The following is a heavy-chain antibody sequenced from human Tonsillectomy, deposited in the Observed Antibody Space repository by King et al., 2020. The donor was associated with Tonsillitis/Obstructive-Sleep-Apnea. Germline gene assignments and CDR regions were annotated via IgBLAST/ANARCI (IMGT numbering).Heavy chain of an antibody. CDR2: IYPGDSDT. D-gene: IGHD4-23*01. V-gene: IGHV5-51*01. CDR3: ARLAGGHPDAFDI. Sequence: QLVQSGAEVQKPGESLTISGNGSGYSFTYYLLGWVGRMPGKGLAWMGIIYPGDSDTRYSPSFQGQVTISADKSISTAYLQWSSLKASDTAMYYCARLAGGHPDAFDIWGQGTMVTVSS. J-gene: IGHJ3*02. CDR1: GYSFTYYL.